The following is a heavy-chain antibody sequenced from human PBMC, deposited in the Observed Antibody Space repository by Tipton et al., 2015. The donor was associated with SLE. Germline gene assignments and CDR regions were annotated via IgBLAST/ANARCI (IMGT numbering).Heavy chain of an antibody. CDR1: GGSISSGSYY. V-gene: IGHV4-61*02. CDR2: IYVSGST. Sequence: LRLSCTVSGGSISSGSYYWSWIRQPAGKGLEWIGRIYVSGSTNYNPSLKSRVTMSVDVSKNQFSLKLSSVTVADTAVYYCAKDYNHNNADYNWGQGTLVIVSS. J-gene: IGHJ4*02. D-gene: IGHD4-17*01. CDR3: AKDYNHNNADYN.